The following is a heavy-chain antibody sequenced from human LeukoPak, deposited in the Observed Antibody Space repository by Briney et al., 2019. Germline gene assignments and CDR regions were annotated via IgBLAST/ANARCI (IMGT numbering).Heavy chain of an antibody. Sequence: GGSLRLSCAASGFTFSSFRMSWVRQAPGKGLEWVASIKEDGSEKCYVDSVRGRFTISRDNAKNSLYLQMNSLSAEDTAVFYCSRGGYRKFDYWGQGTLVTVSS. D-gene: IGHD3-22*01. CDR2: IKEDGSEK. V-gene: IGHV3-7*01. CDR1: GFTFSSFR. J-gene: IGHJ4*02. CDR3: SRGGYRKFDY.